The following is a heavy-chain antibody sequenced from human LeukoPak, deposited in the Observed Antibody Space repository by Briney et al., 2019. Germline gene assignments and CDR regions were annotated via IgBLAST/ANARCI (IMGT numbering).Heavy chain of an antibody. CDR1: GFTFSDYY. D-gene: IGHD3-10*01. CDR2: ISSSGSTI. J-gene: IGHJ4*02. Sequence: PGGSLRLSCAASGFTFSDYYMSWIRQAPGKGLEWVSYISSSGSTIYYADSVKGRFTISRDNAKNSLYLQMNSLRAEDTAVYYCTTGIWVGELLPVDYWGQGTPVTVSS. CDR3: TTGIWVGELLPVDY. V-gene: IGHV3-11*01.